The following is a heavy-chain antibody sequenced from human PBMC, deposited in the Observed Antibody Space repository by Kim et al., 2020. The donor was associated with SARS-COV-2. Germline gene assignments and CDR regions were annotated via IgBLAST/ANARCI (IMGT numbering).Heavy chain of an antibody. Sequence: SVKVSCKASGGTFSSYAISWVRQAPGQGLEWMGGIIPIFGTANYAQKFQGRVTITADESTSTAYMELSSLRSEDTAVYYCARTYGGNSVVYYYYGMDVWGQGTTVTVSS. CDR2: IIPIFGTA. CDR1: GGTFSSYA. J-gene: IGHJ6*02. V-gene: IGHV1-69*13. D-gene: IGHD4-17*01. CDR3: ARTYGGNSVVYYYYGMDV.